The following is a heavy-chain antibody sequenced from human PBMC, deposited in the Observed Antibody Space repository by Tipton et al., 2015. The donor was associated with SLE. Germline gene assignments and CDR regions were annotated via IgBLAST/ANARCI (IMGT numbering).Heavy chain of an antibody. CDR3: VVCSPSSCSYFDY. D-gene: IGHD2-2*01. Sequence: TLSLTCTVSGGSISSHYWSWFRRPPGKALELIAYINYSGSTNYNPSLKSRVTMSVDTSKNQFSLKLSSVTAADTAVYYCVVCSPSSCSYFDYWGQGRLVTVSS. CDR2: INYSGST. J-gene: IGHJ4*02. CDR1: GGSISSHY. V-gene: IGHV4-59*11.